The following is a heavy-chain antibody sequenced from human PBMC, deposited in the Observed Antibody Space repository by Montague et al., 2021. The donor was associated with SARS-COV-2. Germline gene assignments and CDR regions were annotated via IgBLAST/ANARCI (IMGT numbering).Heavy chain of an antibody. CDR3: GRGVVAATPVVDY. D-gene: IGHD2-15*01. J-gene: IGHJ4*02. CDR1: GDSISSFY. V-gene: IGHV4-4*07. CDR2: IYASGGT. Sequence: SETRSLTCTVSGDSISSFYWNWIRQPARKGLEWIGRIYASGGTNYNPSLKSRVTMSVDTSKNQFSLKLNSVTAADTAVYYCGRGVVAATPVVDYWGRGTLVTVSS.